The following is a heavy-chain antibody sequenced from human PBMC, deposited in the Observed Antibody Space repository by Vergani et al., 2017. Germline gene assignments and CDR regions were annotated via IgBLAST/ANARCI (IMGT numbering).Heavy chain of an antibody. V-gene: IGHV1-18*04. CDR3: ARARMVRGVIIKSLFDY. D-gene: IGHD3-10*01. Sequence: QVQLVQSGAEVKKPGSSVKVSCKASGYTFTSYGISWVRQAPGQGLEWMGWISAYNGNTNYAQKLQGRVTMTTDTSTSTAYMELRSLRSDDTAVYYCARARMVRGVIIKSLFDYWGHGTLVTVSS. J-gene: IGHJ4*01. CDR2: ISAYNGNT. CDR1: GYTFTSYG.